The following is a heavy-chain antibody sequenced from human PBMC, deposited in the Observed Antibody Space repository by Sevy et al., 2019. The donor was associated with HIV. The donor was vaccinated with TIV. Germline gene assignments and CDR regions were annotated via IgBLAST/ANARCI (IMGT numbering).Heavy chain of an antibody. CDR3: ATSGTTGTTSHFGY. V-gene: IGHV1-69*13. CDR2: IIPIFGTP. Sequence: ASVKVSCKASGGTFSDFGFHWLRQAPGHGLECMGGIIPIFGTPNYAQQFLGRVTIIADESTSTVYMELNRLTSDYTAVYYCATSGTTGTTSHFGYWGQGTLVTVSS. J-gene: IGHJ4*02. CDR1: GGTFSDFG. D-gene: IGHD1-1*01.